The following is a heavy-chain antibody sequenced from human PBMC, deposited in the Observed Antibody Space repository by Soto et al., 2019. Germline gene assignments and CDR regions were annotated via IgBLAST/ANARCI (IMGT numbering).Heavy chain of an antibody. CDR3: NSTLGY. Sequence: GGSQRLSCAASGFTFSDAWITWVRQAPWKGLEWVGRIKTRTDGGTTDYAAPVKGRFTISRDDSKNTLYLQMNSLKTEDTAVYYCNSTLGYWSQGILVPVSS. CDR1: GFTFSDAW. V-gene: IGHV3-15*01. CDR2: IKTRTDGGTT. J-gene: IGHJ1*01. D-gene: IGHD3-16*01.